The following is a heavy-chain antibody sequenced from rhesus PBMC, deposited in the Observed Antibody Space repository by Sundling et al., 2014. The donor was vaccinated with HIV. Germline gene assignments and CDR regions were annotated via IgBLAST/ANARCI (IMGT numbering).Heavy chain of an antibody. V-gene: IGHV4S10*01. CDR1: GGSISDIYR. J-gene: IGHJ5-1*01. D-gene: IGHD5-24*01. CDR2: IYGTITDT. Sequence: QVQLQESGPGLVKPSETLSLTCAVSGGSISDIYRWNWIRQPPGKGLEWIGFIYGTITDTNYNPSLRSRVTISKDTSKNHFSLNLTSVTVADTAVYFCSRLLVGTFDVWGPGVLVTVSS. CDR3: SRLLVGTFDV.